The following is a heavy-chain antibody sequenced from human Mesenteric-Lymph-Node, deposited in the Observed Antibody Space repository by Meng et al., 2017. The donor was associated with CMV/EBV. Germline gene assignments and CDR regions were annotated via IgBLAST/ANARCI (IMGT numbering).Heavy chain of an antibody. Sequence: GGSLRLSCAASGFTVSSNYMSWVRQAPGKGLEWVSVIYSGSSTYYADSVKGRFTISRDNSKNTLYLQMNSLRAEDTAVYYCARDSITIFGVGVSPAYYGMDVWGQETTVTVSS. CDR2: IYSGSST. CDR3: ARDSITIFGVGVSPAYYGMDV. D-gene: IGHD3-3*01. J-gene: IGHJ6*02. CDR1: GFTVSSNY. V-gene: IGHV3-53*01.